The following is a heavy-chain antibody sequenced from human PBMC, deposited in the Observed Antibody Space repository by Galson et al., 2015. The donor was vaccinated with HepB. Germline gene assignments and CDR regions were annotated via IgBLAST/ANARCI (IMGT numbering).Heavy chain of an antibody. J-gene: IGHJ3*01. D-gene: IGHD3-10*01. CDR3: ARPVGDSSVNDPFDL. Sequence: QSGAEVKKSGESLKISCKGSGYRFSNNWIVWVRQMPGKGLEWMGIIYPGDSDTRYSPSFQGQVTISADKSINTAYLQWSSLKASDTAMYYRARPVGDSSVNDPFDLWGQGTMVTVAS. CDR1: GYRFSNNW. V-gene: IGHV5-51*01. CDR2: IYPGDSDT.